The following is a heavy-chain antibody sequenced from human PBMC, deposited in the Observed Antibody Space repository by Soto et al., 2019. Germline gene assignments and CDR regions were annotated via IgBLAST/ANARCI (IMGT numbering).Heavy chain of an antibody. Sequence: PSETLSLTCAVYGGSFSGYYWSWIRQPPGKGLEWIGEINHSGITNYNPSLKSRVTISVDTSKNQFSLKLSSVTAADTAVYYCARGQPGRIFGVVRFVGFDPWGQGTLVTVSS. D-gene: IGHD3-3*02. J-gene: IGHJ5*02. V-gene: IGHV4-34*01. CDR2: INHSGIT. CDR3: ARGQPGRIFGVVRFVGFDP. CDR1: GGSFSGYY.